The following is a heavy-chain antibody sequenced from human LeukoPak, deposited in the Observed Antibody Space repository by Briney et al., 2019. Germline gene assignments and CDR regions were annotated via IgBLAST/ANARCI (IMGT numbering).Heavy chain of an antibody. CDR2: ISSSGSTI. V-gene: IGHV3-48*03. D-gene: IGHD4-11*01. J-gene: IGHJ4*02. CDR1: GFTFSSYE. Sequence: GGYLRLSCAASGFTFSSYEMNWVRQAPGKGLEWVSYISSSGSTIYYADSVKGRFTISRDNAKNSLYLQMNSLRAEDTAVYYCARDLSGTADYKLFDYWGQGTLVTVSS. CDR3: ARDLSGTADYKLFDY.